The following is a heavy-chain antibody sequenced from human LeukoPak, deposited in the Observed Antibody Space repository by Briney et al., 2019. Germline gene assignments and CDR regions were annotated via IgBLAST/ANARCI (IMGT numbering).Heavy chain of an antibody. CDR3: ARHRDY. J-gene: IGHJ4*02. Sequence: SGTLSLTCTVSGGSIGSTNYYWGWIRQPPGKGLEWIGSIYYSGSTYYNSSLKSRVTISVDTSKNQFSLKLSSVTAADTAVYYCARHRDYWGQGTLVTVSS. V-gene: IGHV4-39*01. CDR1: GGSIGSTNYY. CDR2: IYYSGST.